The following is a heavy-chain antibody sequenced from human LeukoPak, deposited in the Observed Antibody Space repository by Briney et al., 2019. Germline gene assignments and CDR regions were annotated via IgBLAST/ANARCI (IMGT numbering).Heavy chain of an antibody. CDR1: GGSFSGYY. D-gene: IGHD3-22*01. CDR2: INHSGST. J-gene: IGHJ4*02. CDR3: ARGTYYYDSSGPYYFGY. V-gene: IGHV4-34*01. Sequence: SETLSLTCAVYGGSFSGYYWSWIRQPPGKGLEWIGEINHSGSTNYNPSLKSRVTISVDMSKNQFSLKLSSVTAADTAVYYCARGTYYYDSSGPYYFGYWGQGTLVTVSS.